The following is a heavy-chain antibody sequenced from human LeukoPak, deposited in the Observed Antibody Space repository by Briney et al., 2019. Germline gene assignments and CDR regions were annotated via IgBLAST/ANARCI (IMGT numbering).Heavy chain of an antibody. CDR2: INPNSGGT. V-gene: IGHV1-2*02. CDR1: GYTFTGYY. Sequence: ASVKVSCKASGYTFTGYYMHWVRQAPGQGLEWMGWINPNSGGTNYAQKFQGRVTMTRDTSISTAYMELSRLRSDDTAVYYCARGKRDSSGPQNWFDPWGQGTLVTVSS. J-gene: IGHJ5*02. CDR3: ARGKRDSSGPQNWFDP. D-gene: IGHD6-19*01.